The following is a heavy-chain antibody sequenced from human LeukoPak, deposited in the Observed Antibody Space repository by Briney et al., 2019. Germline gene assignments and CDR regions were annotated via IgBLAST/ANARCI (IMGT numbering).Heavy chain of an antibody. Sequence: GRSLRLSCAASGFTFSSYGMHWVRQAPGKGLEWVAVISYDGSNKYYADSVKGRFTISRDNSKNTLYLQMNNLRAKDTAVYYCAKGRGSSSWYTVRSYYYYGMDVWGQGTTVTVSS. CDR3: AKGRGSSSWYTVRSYYYYGMDV. CDR2: ISYDGSNK. CDR1: GFTFSSYG. V-gene: IGHV3-30*18. J-gene: IGHJ6*02. D-gene: IGHD6-13*01.